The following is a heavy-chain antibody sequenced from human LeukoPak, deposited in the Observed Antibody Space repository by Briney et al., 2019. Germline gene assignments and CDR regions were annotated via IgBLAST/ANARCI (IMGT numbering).Heavy chain of an antibody. CDR3: ARLPSYSDYVVFDY. J-gene: IGHJ4*02. CDR1: GGSISSSSYY. V-gene: IGHV4-39*01. CDR2: IYYSGST. D-gene: IGHD4-11*01. Sequence: SETLSLTCTVSGGSISSSSYYWGWIRQPPGKGLEWIGSIYYSGSTYYNPSLKSRVTISVDTSKNQFSLKLSSVTAADTAVYYCARLPSYSDYVVFDYWGQGTLVTVSS.